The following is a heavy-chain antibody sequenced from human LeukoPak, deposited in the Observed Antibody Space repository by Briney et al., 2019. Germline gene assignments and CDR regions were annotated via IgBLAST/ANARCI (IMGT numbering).Heavy chain of an antibody. D-gene: IGHD6-19*01. J-gene: IGHJ4*02. Sequence: GGSLRLSCAASGFTFSSYAMSWVRQAPGKGLEWVSGIVGSDGSIYYADSVKGRFTISRDNTKSTLYLQMNSLRAEDTAVYYCAKDRQPDNGWDLDYWGQGTLVTVST. CDR3: AKDRQPDNGWDLDY. CDR2: IVGSDGSI. CDR1: GFTFSSYA. V-gene: IGHV3-23*01.